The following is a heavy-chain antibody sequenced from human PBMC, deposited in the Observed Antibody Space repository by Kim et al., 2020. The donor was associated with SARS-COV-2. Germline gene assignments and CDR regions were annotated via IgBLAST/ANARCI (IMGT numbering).Heavy chain of an antibody. D-gene: IGHD3-10*01. J-gene: IGHJ6*02. Sequence: SETLSLTCTVSGGSISSYYWSWIRQPPGKGLEWIGYIYYSGSTNYNPSLKSRVTISVDTSKNQFSLKLSSVTAADTAVYYCARESGSGSYPLYYYYGMDVWGQGTTVTVSS. V-gene: IGHV4-59*13. CDR1: GGSISSYY. CDR3: ARESGSGSYPLYYYYGMDV. CDR2: IYYSGST.